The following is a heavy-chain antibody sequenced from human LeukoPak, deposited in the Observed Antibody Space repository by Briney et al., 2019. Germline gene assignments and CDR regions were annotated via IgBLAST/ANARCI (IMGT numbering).Heavy chain of an antibody. D-gene: IGHD1-26*01. V-gene: IGHV1-2*02. J-gene: IGHJ5*02. Sequence: ASVKVSCKASGNIFTGYYMHWVRQAPGQGLEWMGSINPNSGGIKYAQKFQGRVTMTRDTSISTAYMELSRLRSDDTAIYYCAILGERAIGWFDPWGQGTLSPSPQ. CDR3: AILGERAIGWFDP. CDR1: GNIFTGYY. CDR2: INPNSGGI.